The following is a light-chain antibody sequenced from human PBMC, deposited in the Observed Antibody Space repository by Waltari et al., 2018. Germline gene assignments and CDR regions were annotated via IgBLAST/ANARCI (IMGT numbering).Light chain of an antibody. CDR3: QTWDSRTVV. CDR1: DFGVKD. CDR2: QDK. V-gene: IGLV3-1*01. J-gene: IGLJ2*01. Sequence: SYDVAQPPSVSVSPGQTVTIPCRGDDFGVKDVSWYQRKAGQPPVLVIHQDKKRPSGIPDRFSGSSSGNTATLTISGTQVIDEAEYFCQTWDSRTVVFGGGTKLTVL.